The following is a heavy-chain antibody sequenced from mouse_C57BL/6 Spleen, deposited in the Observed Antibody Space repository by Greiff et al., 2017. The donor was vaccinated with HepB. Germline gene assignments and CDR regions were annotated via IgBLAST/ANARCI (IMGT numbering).Heavy chain of an antibody. J-gene: IGHJ3*01. CDR1: GFTFSDYY. CDR2: INYDGSST. CDR3: ARDDGSSYGFAY. V-gene: IGHV5-16*01. Sequence: EVKLVESEGGLVQPGRSMKLSCTASGFTFSDYYMAWVRQVPEKGLEWVANINYDGSSTYYLDSLKSRFIISRDNAKNILYLQMSSLKSEDTATYYCARDDGSSYGFAYWGQGTLVTVSA. D-gene: IGHD1-1*01.